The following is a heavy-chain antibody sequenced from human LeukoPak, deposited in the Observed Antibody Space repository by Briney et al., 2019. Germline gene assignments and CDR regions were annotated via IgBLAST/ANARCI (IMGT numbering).Heavy chain of an antibody. CDR2: ISYDGSNK. D-gene: IGHD3-10*01. V-gene: IGHV3-30*04. CDR1: GFTFSSYA. CDR3: ARDRGGFDP. Sequence: GGSLRLSCAASGFTFSSYAMHWVRQAPGKGLEWVAVISYDGSNKYYADAVKGRFTISRDNYKNTLYLQMNSLRAEDTAVYYCARDRGGFDPWGQGTLVTVSS. J-gene: IGHJ5*02.